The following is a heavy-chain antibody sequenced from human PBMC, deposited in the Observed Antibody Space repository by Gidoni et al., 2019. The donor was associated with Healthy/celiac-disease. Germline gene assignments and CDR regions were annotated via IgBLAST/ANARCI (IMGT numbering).Heavy chain of an antibody. CDR2: IRSKANSYET. CDR3: TRPQYCSGGSCYYYGMDV. V-gene: IGHV3-73*02. CDR1: GFLFSGSA. D-gene: IGHD2-15*01. J-gene: IGHJ6*02. Sequence: EVQLVESGGGLLQPGGSLTVTSAASGFLFSGSALHWVPQASGKGLEWVGRIRSKANSYETAYAASVKGRFTISRDDSKNTAYLQMNSLKTEDTAVYYCTRPQYCSGGSCYYYGMDVWGQGTTVTVSS.